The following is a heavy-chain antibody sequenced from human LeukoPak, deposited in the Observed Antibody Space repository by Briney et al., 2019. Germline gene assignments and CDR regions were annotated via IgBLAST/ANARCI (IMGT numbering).Heavy chain of an antibody. CDR1: GFTLSNFA. Sequence: PGGSLRLSCTASGFTLSNFAMHWVRQSPDKGLQYVSAISTNGSRTFYADSVKGRFIISRDNSKNTLYLQMGSLRAEDMALYYCAREYCTNGVCYKRFDYWGQGTLVTVSS. CDR2: ISTNGSRT. D-gene: IGHD2-8*01. J-gene: IGHJ4*02. CDR3: AREYCTNGVCYKRFDY. V-gene: IGHV3-64*02.